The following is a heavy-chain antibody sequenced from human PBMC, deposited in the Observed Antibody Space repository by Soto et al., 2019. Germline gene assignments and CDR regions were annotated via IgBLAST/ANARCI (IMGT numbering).Heavy chain of an antibody. CDR3: ARDRGYDAHDYYYNAMDV. CDR1: GFTFRTYT. V-gene: IGHV3-21*01. Sequence: EVQLVESGGGLVKPGGSLRLSCISSGFTFRTYTMNWVRQAPGKGLEWVSGIRGFSPYTFYAEPVKGRFTISRDNAKNSLYLQMNSLRAEDTAVYYCARDRGYDAHDYYYNAMDVWGQGTTVTVSS. J-gene: IGHJ6*02. D-gene: IGHD2-15*01. CDR2: IRGFSPYT.